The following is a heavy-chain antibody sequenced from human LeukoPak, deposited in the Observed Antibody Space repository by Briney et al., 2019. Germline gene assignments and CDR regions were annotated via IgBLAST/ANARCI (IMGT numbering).Heavy chain of an antibody. CDR1: GGSISSYY. CDR3: AGRDIVVVPAAMGAFDI. D-gene: IGHD2-2*01. Sequence: SETLSLTCTVSGGSISSYYWSWIRQPPGKGLEWIGYIYYSGSTNYNPSLKSRVTISVKTSKNQFSLKLSSVTAADTAVYYCAGRDIVVVPAAMGAFDIWGQGTMVTVSS. J-gene: IGHJ3*02. CDR2: IYYSGST. V-gene: IGHV4-59*12.